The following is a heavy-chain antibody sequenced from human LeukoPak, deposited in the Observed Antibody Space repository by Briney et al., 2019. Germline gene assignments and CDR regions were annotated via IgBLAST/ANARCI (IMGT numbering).Heavy chain of an antibody. D-gene: IGHD5-18*01. V-gene: IGHV3-15*01. Sequence: GGSLRLSCAASGFTFSNAWMSWVRQAPGKGLEWVGRIKSKTDGGTTDYAAPVKGRFTISRDDSKNTLYLQMNSLRVEDTAVYYCASVDTALFHFYGMDVWGPGATVTVSS. J-gene: IGHJ6*02. CDR3: ASVDTALFHFYGMDV. CDR1: GFTFSNAW. CDR2: IKSKTDGGTT.